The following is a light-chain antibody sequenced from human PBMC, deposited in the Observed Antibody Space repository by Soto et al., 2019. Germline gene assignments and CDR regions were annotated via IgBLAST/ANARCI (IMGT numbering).Light chain of an antibody. CDR1: SSNIGSNY. J-gene: IGLJ3*02. CDR2: RNN. Sequence: QSVLTQPPSASGTPGQRVTISCSGSSSNIGSNYVYWYQQVPGTAPKLVIYRNNQRPSGVPDRFSGSKSGASASLAISGLRSEDEADYYCAVWDAGGPVFGGGTKLTVL. V-gene: IGLV1-47*01. CDR3: AVWDAGGPV.